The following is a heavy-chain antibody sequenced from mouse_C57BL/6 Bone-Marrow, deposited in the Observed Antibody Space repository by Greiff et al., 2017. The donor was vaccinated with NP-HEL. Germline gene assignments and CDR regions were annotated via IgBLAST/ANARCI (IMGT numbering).Heavy chain of an antibody. CDR1: YTFFRRVH. J-gene: IGHJ3*01. CDR2: GQGLEWIG. V-gene: IGHV1-87*01. CDR3: AEDSADYYCAANYDRFAY. D-gene: IGHD2-4*01. Sequence: QVQLQQSGPELARPWASVKISCPAFYTFFRRVHFAFRDTNSWLQLVKHRPGQGLEWIGAIYPGNGGTSSYPTFTGKATLTADLSSSTAYMPLSTQTAEDSADYYCAANYDRFAYWGQGTLVTVSA.